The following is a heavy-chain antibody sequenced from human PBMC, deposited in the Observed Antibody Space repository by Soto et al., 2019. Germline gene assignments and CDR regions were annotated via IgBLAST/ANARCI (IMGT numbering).Heavy chain of an antibody. CDR1: EDTFRNYA. CDR3: ASTKYDSSAYYYWYLGL. J-gene: IGHJ2*01. Sequence: QVELVQSGAEVKKPGSSVKVSCQASEDTFRNYAISWVRQAPGQGLARMGGIIPIFGTANYAQKFQGRVTITADTSANTVYLELSSLRSEDTAVYYCASTKYDSSAYYYWYLGLWGRGTLVTVSS. V-gene: IGHV1-69*06. D-gene: IGHD3-22*01. CDR2: IIPIFGTA.